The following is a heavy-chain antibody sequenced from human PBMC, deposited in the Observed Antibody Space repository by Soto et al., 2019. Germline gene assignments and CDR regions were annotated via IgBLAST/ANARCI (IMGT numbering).Heavy chain of an antibody. CDR3: ARDPPLPRWYSSSSWFDP. CDR1: GFTFSSYS. D-gene: IGHD6-6*01. CDR2: ISSSSYI. J-gene: IGHJ5*02. Sequence: GGSLRLSCAASGFTFSSYSMNWVRQAPGKGLEWVSSISSSSYIYYADSVKGRFTISRDNAKNSLYLQMNSLRAEDTAVYYCARDPPLPRWYSSSSWFDPWGQGTLVTVSS. V-gene: IGHV3-21*01.